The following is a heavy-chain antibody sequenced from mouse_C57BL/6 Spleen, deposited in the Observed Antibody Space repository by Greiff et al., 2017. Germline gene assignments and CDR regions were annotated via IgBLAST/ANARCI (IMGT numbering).Heavy chain of an antibody. V-gene: IGHV5-9-1*02. CDR1: GFTFSSYA. D-gene: IGHD4-1*01. J-gene: IGHJ4*01. CDR2: LSSGGDYI. Sequence: EVKLVESGEGLVKPGGSLKLSCAASGFTFSSYAMSWVRQTPEKRLEWVAYLSSGGDYIYSADTVKGRFTISRDNARNTLYLQMSSLKSEDTAMYYCTRVAGTDYAMDYWGKGTSVTVSS. CDR3: TRVAGTDYAMDY.